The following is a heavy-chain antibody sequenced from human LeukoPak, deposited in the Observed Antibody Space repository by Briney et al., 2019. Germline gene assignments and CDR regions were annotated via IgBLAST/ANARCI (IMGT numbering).Heavy chain of an antibody. J-gene: IGHJ4*02. CDR2: ISSRSTYI. CDR3: AREYYFDSSGYQGY. D-gene: IGHD3-22*01. CDR1: GVTFSSYS. Sequence: GGSLRLSCAASGVTFSSYSMNWVRQAPGKGLEWVSSISSRSTYIYYADSVKGRFTISRDNAKNSLYLQMNSLRAEDTAVYYCAREYYFDSSGYQGYWGQGILVTVSS. V-gene: IGHV3-21*01.